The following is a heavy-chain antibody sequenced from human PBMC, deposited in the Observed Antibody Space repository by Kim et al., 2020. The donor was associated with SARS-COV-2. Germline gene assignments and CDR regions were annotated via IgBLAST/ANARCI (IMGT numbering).Heavy chain of an antibody. CDR1: GDSISSYY. J-gene: IGHJ4*02. CDR2: IYYSGST. CDR3: ARRYSSAWYFDY. D-gene: IGHD6-19*01. V-gene: IGHV4-59*12. Sequence: SETLSLTCTVSGDSISSYYWSWIRQPPGKGLEWIGYIYYSGSTNSKSSLKSRVTMSIETSKNQFSLKLSSVTAADTAVYYCARRYSSAWYFDYWGQGTLVTVSS.